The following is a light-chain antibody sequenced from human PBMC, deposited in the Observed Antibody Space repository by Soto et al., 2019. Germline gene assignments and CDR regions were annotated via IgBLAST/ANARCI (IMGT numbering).Light chain of an antibody. CDR1: SSNIGSNT. Sequence: QSVLTQSPSASGTPGQRVTISCSGSSSNIGSNTVNWYQQLPGTTPKLLIYNNNQRPSGVPDRISGSKSGTSASLAISGLQSEDEADYYCAARDDSLNAWVFGGGTKLTVL. J-gene: IGLJ3*02. V-gene: IGLV1-44*01. CDR3: AARDDSLNAWV. CDR2: NNN.